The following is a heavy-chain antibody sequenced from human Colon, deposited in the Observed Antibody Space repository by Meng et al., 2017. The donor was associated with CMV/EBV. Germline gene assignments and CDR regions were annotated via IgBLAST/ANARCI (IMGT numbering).Heavy chain of an antibody. Sequence: SVKVSCKASGYTFTGYWMHWVRQAPGQGLEWMGRIKPSTGDTNYAQNFQGRVTVTRDTSISTVYMEVNSLTSDDTAVYYCTREGFDYWGQGALVTVSS. CDR1: GYTFTGYW. V-gene: IGHV1-2*06. J-gene: IGHJ4*02. CDR2: IKPSTGDT. CDR3: TREGFDY.